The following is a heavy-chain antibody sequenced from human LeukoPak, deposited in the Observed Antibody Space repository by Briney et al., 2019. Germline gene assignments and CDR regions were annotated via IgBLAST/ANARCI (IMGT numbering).Heavy chain of an antibody. CDR2: IKSDGSST. Sequence: QPGGSLRLSCAASGFILSSYWMHWVRQAPGKGLVWVSRIKSDGSSTTYADSVRGRFTISRDNAKKTLYLQMNSLRAEDTAVYYCARAPFGTESLWGQGTLVTVSS. CDR1: GFILSSYW. CDR3: ARAPFGTESL. D-gene: IGHD3-10*01. V-gene: IGHV3-74*03. J-gene: IGHJ4*02.